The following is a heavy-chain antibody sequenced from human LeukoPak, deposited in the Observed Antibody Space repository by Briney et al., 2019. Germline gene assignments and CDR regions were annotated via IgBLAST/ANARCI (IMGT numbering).Heavy chain of an antibody. Sequence: QPGGSLRLSCAASGFTFSTYWMSWVRQAPGKGLEWVANIKQDGSEKYYLDSVKGRFTISRDNAKNSLYLQMNSLRAEDTAVYFCTREAAAGIDYWGQGTLVTVS. J-gene: IGHJ4*02. CDR2: IKQDGSEK. D-gene: IGHD6-13*01. CDR3: TREAAAGIDY. V-gene: IGHV3-7*01. CDR1: GFTFSTYW.